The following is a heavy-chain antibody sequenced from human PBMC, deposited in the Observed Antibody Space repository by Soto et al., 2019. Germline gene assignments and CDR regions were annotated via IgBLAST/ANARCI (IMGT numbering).Heavy chain of an antibody. D-gene: IGHD3-16*01. Sequence: GGSLRLSCAASGFNFSNAWMNLVRQAQGKGLEWVGRIKSKTDGGTTDYAAPVKGRFTISRDDSKNTLYLQMNSLNTEDTAVYYCTTERTGGDFDPWGQGTLVTVSS. J-gene: IGHJ5*02. CDR1: GFNFSNAW. V-gene: IGHV3-15*07. CDR2: IKSKTDGGTT. CDR3: TTERTGGDFDP.